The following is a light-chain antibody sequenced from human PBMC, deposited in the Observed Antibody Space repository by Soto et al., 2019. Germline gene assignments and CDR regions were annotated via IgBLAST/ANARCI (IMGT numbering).Light chain of an antibody. CDR1: QSISSW. CDR2: KAS. J-gene: IGKJ4*01. Sequence: DIQMTQSPSTLSASVGDRVTITCRASQSISSWLAWYQQKPGKAPKLLISKASSLESGVSSRFSGSGSGTEFTLTISSLQPDDFATYYCQQYNSYPLTFGGGTKVEIK. V-gene: IGKV1-5*03. CDR3: QQYNSYPLT.